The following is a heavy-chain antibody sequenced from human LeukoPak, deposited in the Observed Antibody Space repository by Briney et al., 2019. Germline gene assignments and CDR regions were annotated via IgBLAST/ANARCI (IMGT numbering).Heavy chain of an antibody. CDR1: GFTVSSNY. V-gene: IGHV3-53*01. Sequence: GGSLRLSCAASGFTVSSNYISWVRQAPGKGLEWVSVIYSGGSTYYADSVKGRFTISRDNSKNTLYLQMNSLRAEDTAVYYCASNSRQQLVPQDYWGQGTLVTVSS. CDR2: IYSGGST. D-gene: IGHD6-13*01. CDR3: ASNSRQQLVPQDY. J-gene: IGHJ4*02.